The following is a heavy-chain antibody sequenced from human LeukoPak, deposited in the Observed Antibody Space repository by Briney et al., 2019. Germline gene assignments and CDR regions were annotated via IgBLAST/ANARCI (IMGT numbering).Heavy chain of an antibody. J-gene: IGHJ4*02. CDR1: GYTFTSYY. CDR2: INPSGGST. V-gene: IGHV1-46*01. D-gene: IGHD2-15*01. Sequence: ASVKVSCTASGYTFTSYYMHWVRQAPGQGLEWMGIINPSGGSTSYAQKFQGRVTMTRDTSTSTVYMELSSLRTEDAAVYYCARGGDIVVVAAARGLGYCSGGSCYSFDYWGQGTLVTVSS. CDR3: ARGGDIVVVAAARGLGYCSGGSCYSFDY.